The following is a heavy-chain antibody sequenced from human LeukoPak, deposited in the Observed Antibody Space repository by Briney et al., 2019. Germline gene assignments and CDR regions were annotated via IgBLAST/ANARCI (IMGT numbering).Heavy chain of an antibody. CDR3: ARDDYGDYVGAFDI. CDR2: SSTSGST. D-gene: IGHD4-17*01. V-gene: IGHV4-4*07. J-gene: IGHJ3*02. CDR1: XGSISSYC. Sequence: KPSATLSLTCTVAXGSISSYCWSWIRQPAGEGLEWIVRSSTSGSTNYNPSLKSRVTMSVDTYKNQFSLKLSSVTAADTAVYYCARDDYGDYVGAFDIWGQGTMGTVSS.